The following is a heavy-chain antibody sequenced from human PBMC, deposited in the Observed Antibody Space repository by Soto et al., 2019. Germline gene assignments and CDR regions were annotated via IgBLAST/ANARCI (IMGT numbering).Heavy chain of an antibody. CDR3: ARSPLTYSGSYFFDY. J-gene: IGHJ4*02. CDR1: GYSISSGYY. Sequence: SETLSLTCAVSGYSISSGYYWGWIRQPPGKGLEWIGSIYHSGSTYYNPSLRSRVTISVDTSKNQFSLKLSSVTAADTAVYYCARSPLTYSGSYFFDYWGQGTLVTVSS. CDR2: IYHSGST. D-gene: IGHD1-26*01. V-gene: IGHV4-38-2*01.